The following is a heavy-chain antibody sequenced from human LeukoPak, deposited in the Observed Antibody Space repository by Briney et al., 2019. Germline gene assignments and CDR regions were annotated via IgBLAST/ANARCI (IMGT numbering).Heavy chain of an antibody. J-gene: IGHJ4*02. Sequence: ASVKVSCKASGYTFTGYYMHWVRQAPGQGLEWMGWINPNSGGTNYAQKFQGRVTMTRNTSIRTAYMELSSLRSEDTAVYYCARDGYSSGSYYYLDYWGQGTLVTVSS. V-gene: IGHV1-2*02. CDR2: INPNSGGT. D-gene: IGHD6-19*01. CDR3: ARDGYSSGSYYYLDY. CDR1: GYTFTGYY.